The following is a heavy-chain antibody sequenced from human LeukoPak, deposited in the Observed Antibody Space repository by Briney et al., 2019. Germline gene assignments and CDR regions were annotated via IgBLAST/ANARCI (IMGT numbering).Heavy chain of an antibody. CDR1: GFTFRDAA. D-gene: IGHD1-26*01. CDR3: AKDMELAS. CDR2: ISSSGANA. J-gene: IGHJ5*02. Sequence: GGSLTLSCAASGFTFRDAAMTWVSQAPGKGLEWVSLISSSGANAYYADSVKGRFTISRDNSKNTLYLQMNNLRGEDTAEYYCAKDMELASWGQGTLVTVSS. V-gene: IGHV3-23*01.